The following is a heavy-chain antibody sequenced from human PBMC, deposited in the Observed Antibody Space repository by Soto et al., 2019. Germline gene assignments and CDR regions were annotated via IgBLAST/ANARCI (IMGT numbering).Heavy chain of an antibody. V-gene: IGHV1-24*01. D-gene: IGHD5-18*01. CDR2: FDPEDGET. J-gene: IGHJ4*02. CDR1: GYTLTELS. CDR3: ARGARILLIQLWFEGMDY. Sequence: QVQLVQSGAEVKKPGASVKVSCKVSGYTLTELSMHWVRQAPGKGLEWMGGFDPEDGETIYAQKFQGRVTMTEDTXTXTXXMELSSLRSEDTAVYYCARGARILLIQLWFEGMDYWGQGTLVTVSS.